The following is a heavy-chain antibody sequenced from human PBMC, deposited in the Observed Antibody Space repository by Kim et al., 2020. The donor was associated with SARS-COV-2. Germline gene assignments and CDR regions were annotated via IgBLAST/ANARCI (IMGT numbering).Heavy chain of an antibody. J-gene: IGHJ4*02. Sequence: PGGSLRLSCAASGVTFGSYAMNWVRQAPGKGLEWVSAISGNGFATYYADSVKGRFTISRDNSKNTLSLQMNSLRVEDTAIYFCAKDSRGYGRPFENWGQGTLVTVSS. V-gene: IGHV3-23*01. CDR3: AKDSRGYGRPFEN. CDR1: GVTFGSYA. CDR2: ISGNGFAT. D-gene: IGHD5-18*01.